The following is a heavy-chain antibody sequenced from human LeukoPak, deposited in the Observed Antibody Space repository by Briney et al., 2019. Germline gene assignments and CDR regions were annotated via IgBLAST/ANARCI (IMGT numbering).Heavy chain of an antibody. V-gene: IGHV3-30*02. D-gene: IGHD2-2*03. J-gene: IGHJ5*02. Sequence: GGSLRLSCIASGFTFSNYGMHWVRQAPGKGLDWVAFIRFDESDKYYADSVKGRFTISRDNSKNTVYLQMNSLRPEDTVVYYCVKDGYCSSASCYAGHWFDAWGQGTLVTVSS. CDR3: VKDGYCSSASCYAGHWFDA. CDR2: IRFDESDK. CDR1: GFTFSNYG.